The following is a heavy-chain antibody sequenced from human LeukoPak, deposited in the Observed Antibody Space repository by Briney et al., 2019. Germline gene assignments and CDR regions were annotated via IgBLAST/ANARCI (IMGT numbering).Heavy chain of an antibody. CDR2: IIPIFGTA. CDR1: GGTFSSYA. V-gene: IGHV1-69*05. J-gene: IGHJ5*02. D-gene: IGHD3-3*01. Sequence: SVKVSCKASGGTFSSYAISWVRQAPGQGLEWMGRIIPIFGTANYAQKFQGRVTIITDESTSTAYMELSSLRSEDTAVYYCASDVLRFLEWPLLDPWGQGTLVTVSS. CDR3: ASDVLRFLEWPLLDP.